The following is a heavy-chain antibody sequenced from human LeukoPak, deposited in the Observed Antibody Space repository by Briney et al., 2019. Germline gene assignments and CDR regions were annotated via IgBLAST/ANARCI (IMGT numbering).Heavy chain of an antibody. CDR2: ISYDGSNK. Sequence: PGGSLRLSCAASGFTFSSYGTHWVRQAPGKGLEWVAVISYDGSNKYYADSVKGRFTISRDNSKNTLYLQMNSLRAEDTAVYYCAKDHRSGCLGYWGQGTLVTVSS. CDR3: AKDHRSGCLGY. CDR1: GFTFSSYG. D-gene: IGHD6-19*01. J-gene: IGHJ4*02. V-gene: IGHV3-30*18.